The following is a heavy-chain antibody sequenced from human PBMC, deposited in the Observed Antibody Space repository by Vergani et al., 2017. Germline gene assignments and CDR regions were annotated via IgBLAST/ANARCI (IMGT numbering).Heavy chain of an antibody. CDR3: AKDMGWGSSGSPDY. Sequence: EVQLVESGGGLVQPGRSLRLSCAASGFTFDDYAMHWVRQAPGKGLEWVSGISWNSGSIGYADSVKGRFTISRDNAKNSLYLQMNSLRAEDTALYYCAKDMGWGSSGSPDYWGQGTLVTVSS. J-gene: IGHJ4*02. D-gene: IGHD6-19*01. CDR1: GFTFDDYA. CDR2: ISWNSGSI. V-gene: IGHV3-9*01.